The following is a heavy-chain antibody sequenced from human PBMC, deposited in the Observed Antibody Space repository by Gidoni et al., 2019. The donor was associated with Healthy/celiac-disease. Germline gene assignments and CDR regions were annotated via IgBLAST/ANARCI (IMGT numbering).Heavy chain of an antibody. V-gene: IGHV1-2*04. CDR3: ARATAGYDY. CDR2: INPNSGGT. D-gene: IGHD4-4*01. CDR1: GYTFTGYD. J-gene: IGHJ4*02. Sequence: QVQLVQSGAEVKKPGASVKVSCKAAGYTFTGYDMHGGRQAPGKGLGWMGWINPNSGGTNYAQKFQGWVTMTRDTSISTAYMELSRLRSDDTAVYYCARATAGYDYWGQGTLVTVSS.